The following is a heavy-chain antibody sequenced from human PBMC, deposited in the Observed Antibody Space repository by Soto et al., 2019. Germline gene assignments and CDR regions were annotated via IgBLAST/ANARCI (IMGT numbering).Heavy chain of an antibody. J-gene: IGHJ6*02. CDR3: ASGGINMLRGAHCGMNV. V-gene: IGHV1-69*05. CDR2: IIPIFGTA. CDR1: GGTFSSYA. Sequence: ASVKVCCKPSGGTFSSYAISWVRQAPGQGIEWMGGIIPIFGTANYAQKFQERVTITRDMSTSTAYMERSSLRSEDTAVHYCASGGINMLRGAHCGMNVWDHGTTVTFSS. D-gene: IGHD3-10*01.